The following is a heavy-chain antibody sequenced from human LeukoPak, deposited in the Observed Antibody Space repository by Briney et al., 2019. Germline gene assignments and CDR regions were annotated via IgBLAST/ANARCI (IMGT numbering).Heavy chain of an antibody. CDR1: GFTFSSYG. CDR2: IRYDGSNK. V-gene: IGHV3-30*02. CDR3: ANRAAAAGSKNYYYYMDV. Sequence: PGGSLRLSCAASGFTFSSYGMHWVRQAPGKGLEWVAFIRYDGSNKYYADSVKGRFTISRDNSKNTLYLQMNSLRAEDTAVYYCANRAAAAGSKNYYYYMDVWGKGTTVTVSS. J-gene: IGHJ6*03. D-gene: IGHD6-13*01.